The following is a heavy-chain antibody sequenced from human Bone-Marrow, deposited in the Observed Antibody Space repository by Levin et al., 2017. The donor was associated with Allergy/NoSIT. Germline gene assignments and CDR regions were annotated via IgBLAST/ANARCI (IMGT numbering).Heavy chain of an antibody. CDR3: ATGRWSSKGYDLDI. J-gene: IGHJ3*02. CDR1: RFTFKIYA. CDR2: TSYDGDRR. D-gene: IGHD5-24*01. Sequence: GGSLRLSCVASRFTFKIYAINWVRQAPGQGLEWVAVTSYDGDRRFYADSVRGRFFISRENSNNTVYLQMNNLRVEDTALYYCATGRWSSKGYDLDIWGQRTMVIVSS. V-gene: IGHV3-30-3*01.